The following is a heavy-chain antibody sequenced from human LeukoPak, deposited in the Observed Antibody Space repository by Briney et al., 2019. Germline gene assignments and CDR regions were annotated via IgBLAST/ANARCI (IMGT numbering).Heavy chain of an antibody. J-gene: IGHJ3*02. D-gene: IGHD3-22*01. CDR2: INPNSGGT. CDR3: ARDRGNYYDSSGNAFDI. Sequence: GASVTVSCKASGYTFTGYYMHWVRQAPGQGLEWMGWINPNSGGTNYAQKFQGWVTMTRDTSISTAYMELSRLRSDDTAVYYCARDRGNYYDSSGNAFDIWGQGTMVTVSS. V-gene: IGHV1-2*04. CDR1: GYTFTGYY.